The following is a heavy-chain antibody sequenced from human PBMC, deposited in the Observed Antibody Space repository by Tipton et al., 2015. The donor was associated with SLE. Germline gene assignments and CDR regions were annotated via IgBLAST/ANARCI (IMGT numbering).Heavy chain of an antibody. J-gene: IGHJ4*02. D-gene: IGHD6-13*01. Sequence: GSLRLSCAASGFTFSSYAMSWVRQAPGKGLEWVSAISGSGGSTYYADSVKGRFTISRDNSKNTLYLQMNSLRVEDTAVYYCAKGSSSWYGEYYFDYWGQGTLVTVSS. CDR1: GFTFSSYA. V-gene: IGHV3-23*01. CDR2: ISGSGGST. CDR3: AKGSSSWYGEYYFDY.